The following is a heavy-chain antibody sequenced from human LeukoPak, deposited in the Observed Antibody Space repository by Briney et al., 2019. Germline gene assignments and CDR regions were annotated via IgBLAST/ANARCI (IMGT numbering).Heavy chain of an antibody. CDR3: ARDGYCSSTSCYPGLGY. CDR1: GYTFTSYD. D-gene: IGHD2-2*01. V-gene: IGHV1-8*01. J-gene: IGHJ4*02. Sequence: ASVKVSCKASGYTFTSYDINWVRQATGQGLEWMGWMNPNSGNTGYAQKFQGRVTITRNTSINTAYMELSSLRSEDTAVYYCARDGYCSSTSCYPGLGYWGQGTLVTVSS. CDR2: MNPNSGNT.